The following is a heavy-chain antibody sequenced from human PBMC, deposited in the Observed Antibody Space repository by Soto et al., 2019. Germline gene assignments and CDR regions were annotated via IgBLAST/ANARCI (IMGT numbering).Heavy chain of an antibody. V-gene: IGHV1-3*01. Sequence: QVQLVQSGAEVKKPGASVKVSCKASGYTFTSYAMQWVRQAPGQRLEWMGWINAGNGNTKYSQKFQGRVTITSDTSASTDYMELSSLRSEDTAVYYRASDLGGWTDYWGQGTLVTVSS. CDR3: ASDLGGWTDY. CDR2: INAGNGNT. D-gene: IGHD6-19*01. J-gene: IGHJ4*02. CDR1: GYTFTSYA.